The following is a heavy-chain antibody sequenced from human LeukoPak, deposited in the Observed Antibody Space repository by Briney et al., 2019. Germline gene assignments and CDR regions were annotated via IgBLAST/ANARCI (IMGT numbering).Heavy chain of an antibody. J-gene: IGHJ5*02. CDR3: ARGKITMVRGVSNWFDP. D-gene: IGHD3-10*01. CDR1: GGSFSGYY. V-gene: IGHV4-34*01. CDR2: INHSGST. Sequence: PSETLSLTCAVCGGSFSGYYWSWIRQPPGKGLEWIGEINHSGSTNYNPSLKSRVTISVDTSKNQFSLKLSSVTAADTAVYYCARGKITMVRGVSNWFDPWGQGTLVTVSS.